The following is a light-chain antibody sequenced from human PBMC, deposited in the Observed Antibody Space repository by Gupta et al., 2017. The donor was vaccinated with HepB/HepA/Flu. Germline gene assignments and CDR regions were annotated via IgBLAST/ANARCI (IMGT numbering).Light chain of an antibody. V-gene: IGLV2-11*01. Sequence: QSALTQPRSVSGSPGQSVTISCTGTSGDVDAYNCVSWYRLHPGKPPKLLIYDVFKRPSGVPDRFSGSQSGTTASLTISGLQTEDEAEYHCCSYAGSNTVVFGGGTTLTIL. J-gene: IGLJ2*01. CDR3: CSYAGSNTVV. CDR2: DVF. CDR1: SGDVDAYNC.